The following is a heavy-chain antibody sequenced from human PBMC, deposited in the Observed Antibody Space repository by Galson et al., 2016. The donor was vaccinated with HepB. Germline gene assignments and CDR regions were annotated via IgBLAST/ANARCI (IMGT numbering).Heavy chain of an antibody. CDR3: ARQVGYSSGSYYFDF. J-gene: IGHJ4*02. V-gene: IGHV4-31*03. D-gene: IGHD6-19*01. CDR2: FFYSATT. CDR1: GGSINSGGYY. Sequence: TLSLTCTVSGGSINSGGYYWSWIRQHPGKGLEWIGYFFYSATTYYNPSLRSRVAISVDTSKNQFSLNLNSVTAADTAVYFCARQVGYSSGSYYFDFWGQGTLVTVSS.